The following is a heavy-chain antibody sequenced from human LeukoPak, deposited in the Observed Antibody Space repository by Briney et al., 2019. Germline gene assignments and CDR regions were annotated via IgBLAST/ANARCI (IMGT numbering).Heavy chain of an antibody. V-gene: IGHV4-59*08. CDR3: ARCRYYYDSSGYLNWFDP. CDR1: GGSISSYY. D-gene: IGHD3-22*01. J-gene: IGHJ5*02. CDR2: IYYSGST. Sequence: SETLSLTCTVSGGSISSYYWSWIRQPPGKGLEWIGYIYYSGSTNYNPSLKSRVTISVDTPKNQFSLKLSSVTAADTAVYYCARCRYYYDSSGYLNWFDPWGQGTLVTVSS.